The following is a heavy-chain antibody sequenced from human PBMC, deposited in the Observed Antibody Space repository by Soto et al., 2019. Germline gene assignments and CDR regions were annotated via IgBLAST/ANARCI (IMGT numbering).Heavy chain of an antibody. Sequence: PSETLSLTCTVSGGSISSYYWSWIRQPPGKGLEWIGYIYYSGSTNYNPSLKSRVTISVDTSKNQFSLRLTSVTAADTAVYYCARDLGYCSGGSCYPNWFDPWGQGTLVTVSS. D-gene: IGHD2-15*01. CDR2: IYYSGST. V-gene: IGHV4-59*01. J-gene: IGHJ5*02. CDR1: GGSISSYY. CDR3: ARDLGYCSGGSCYPNWFDP.